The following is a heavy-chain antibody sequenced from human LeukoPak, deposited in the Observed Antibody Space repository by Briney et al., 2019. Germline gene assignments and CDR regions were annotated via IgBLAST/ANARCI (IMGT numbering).Heavy chain of an antibody. V-gene: IGHV1-69*04. Sequence: SVKVSCKASGGTFSSYTISWVRQAPGQGLEWMGRIIPILGIANYAQKFQGRVTITADKSTSTAYMELSSLRSEDTAVYYCARDRDFWSGPSWYFDLWGRGALVTVSS. D-gene: IGHD3-3*01. CDR2: IIPILGIA. CDR1: GGTFSSYT. CDR3: ARDRDFWSGPSWYFDL. J-gene: IGHJ2*01.